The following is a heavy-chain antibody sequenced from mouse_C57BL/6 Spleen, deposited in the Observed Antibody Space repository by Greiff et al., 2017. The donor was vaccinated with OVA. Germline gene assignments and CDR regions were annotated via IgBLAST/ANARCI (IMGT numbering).Heavy chain of an antibody. Sequence: VQLQQPGAELVMPGASVKLSCKASGYTFTSYWMHWVKQRPGQGLEWIGEIDPSDSYNNYNQKFKGKSTLTVDKSSRTAYMQLSSLTSEDSAVYYCATGGAVDYWGQGTTLTVSS. CDR2: IDPSDSYN. CDR1: GYTFTSYW. J-gene: IGHJ2*01. CDR3: ATGGAVDY. V-gene: IGHV1-69*01.